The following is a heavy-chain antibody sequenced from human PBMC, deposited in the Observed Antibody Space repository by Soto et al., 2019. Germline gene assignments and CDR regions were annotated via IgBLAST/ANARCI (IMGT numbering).Heavy chain of an antibody. CDR2: INPSGGST. CDR3: ARDLRTYCGGDCLGH. V-gene: IGHV1-46*01. J-gene: IGHJ1*01. D-gene: IGHD2-21*02. Sequence: ASVKVSCKASGDTFTSYYMHWVRQAPGQGLEWMGIINPSGGSTSYAQKFQGRVTMTRDTSTSTVYMELSSLRSEDTAVYYCARDLRTYCGGDCLGHWGQGTLVTVSS. CDR1: GDTFTSYY.